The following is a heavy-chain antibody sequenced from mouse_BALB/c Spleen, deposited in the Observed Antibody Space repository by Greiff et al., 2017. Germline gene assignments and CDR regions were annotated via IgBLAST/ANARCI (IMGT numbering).Heavy chain of an antibody. CDR1: GYTFTSYT. D-gene: IGHD2-1*01. Sequence: QVQLQQSGAELARPGASVKMSCKASGYTFTSYTMHWVKQRPGQGLEWIGYINPSSGYTNYNQKFKEKATLTADKSSSTAYMQLSSLTSEDSAVYYCAREAYGNPLFDYWGQGTTLTVSS. CDR2: INPSSGYT. J-gene: IGHJ2*01. V-gene: IGHV1-4*01. CDR3: AREAYGNPLFDY.